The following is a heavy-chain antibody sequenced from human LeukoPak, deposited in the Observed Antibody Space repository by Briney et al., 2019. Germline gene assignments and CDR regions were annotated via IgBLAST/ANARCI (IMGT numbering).Heavy chain of an antibody. CDR1: GFIFSSHS. D-gene: IGHD5-24*01. CDR2: ISYDGSNK. CDR3: ARAREMATITGGNDY. Sequence: GGSLRLSCAASGFIFSSHSINWVRQAPGKGLEWVAVISYDGSNKYYADSVKGRFTISRDNSKNTLYLQMNSLRAEDTAVYYCARAREMATITGGNDYWGQGTLVTVSS. V-gene: IGHV3-30*03. J-gene: IGHJ4*02.